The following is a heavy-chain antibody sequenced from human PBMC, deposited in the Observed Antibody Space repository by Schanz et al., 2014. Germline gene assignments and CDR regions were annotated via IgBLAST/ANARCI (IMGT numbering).Heavy chain of an antibody. V-gene: IGHV1-69*02. J-gene: IGHJ6*02. CDR1: GDTFSKYN. CDR3: TRLRRADPNGFDV. CDR2: IMPLRGIG. Sequence: VQLVQSGPEVKKPGSSVKVSCQAFGDTFSKYNIMWVRQAPGQGLEWLGRIMPLRGIGNNAWKFQDRLTITADKSMNITYMELSSLGTEDTAVYYCTRLRRADPNGFDVWGQGTTVTVS. D-gene: IGHD6-19*01.